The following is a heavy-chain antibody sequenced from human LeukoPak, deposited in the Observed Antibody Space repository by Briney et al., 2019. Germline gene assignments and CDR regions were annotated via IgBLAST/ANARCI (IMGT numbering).Heavy chain of an antibody. V-gene: IGHV4-39*07. J-gene: IGHJ4*02. CDR2: IYYSGST. CDR3: ARAGDGGGGYIGVGYF. D-gene: IGHD2-15*01. CDR1: GGSISSSSYY. Sequence: SETLSLTCTVSGGSISSSSYYWGWIRQPPGKGLEWIGSIYYSGSTYYNPSLKSRVTMSVDTSKNQFSLKLSSVTAADTALYYCARAGDGGGGYIGVGYFWGQGALVTVSS.